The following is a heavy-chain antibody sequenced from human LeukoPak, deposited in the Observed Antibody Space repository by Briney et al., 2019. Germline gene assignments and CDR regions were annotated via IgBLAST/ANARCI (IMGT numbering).Heavy chain of an antibody. D-gene: IGHD3-22*01. CDR1: GGTFSSYA. Sequence: SMNVSCKVSGGTFSSYAISWVRQAPGQGLEWIGGIITILGTANYAHKFQGRVTVTADESTSTAYMELSSLRSEDTAVYYCARTDYYDSSTDYWGQGTLVTVSS. J-gene: IGHJ4*02. V-gene: IGHV1-69*01. CDR2: IITILGTA. CDR3: ARTDYYDSSTDY.